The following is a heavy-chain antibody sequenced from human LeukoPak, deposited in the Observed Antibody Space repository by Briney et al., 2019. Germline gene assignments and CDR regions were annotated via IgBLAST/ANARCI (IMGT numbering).Heavy chain of an antibody. CDR1: GGSISSYY. J-gene: IGHJ3*02. V-gene: IGHV4-34*01. D-gene: IGHD3-10*01. CDR3: ASTGYYYGPDAFDI. Sequence: PSETLSLTCTVSGGSISSYYWSWIRQPAGKGLEWIGEINHSGSTNYNPSLKSRVTISVDTSKNQFSLKLSSVTAADTAVYYCASTGYYYGPDAFDIWGQGTMVTVSS. CDR2: INHSGST.